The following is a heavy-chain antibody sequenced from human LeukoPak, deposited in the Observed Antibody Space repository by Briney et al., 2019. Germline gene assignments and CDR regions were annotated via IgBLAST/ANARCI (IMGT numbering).Heavy chain of an antibody. CDR2: INPNSGDT. Sequence: GASVKVSCKASGYTFTGYYMHWVRQAPGQGLEWMGWINPNSGDTNYAQKFQGRVTMTRDTSISTAYMELSRLRSDDTAVYYCARDGTTYYYGSGSYYYMDVWGKGTTVTVSS. V-gene: IGHV1-2*02. CDR1: GYTFTGYY. J-gene: IGHJ6*03. CDR3: ARDGTTYYYGSGSYYYMDV. D-gene: IGHD3-10*01.